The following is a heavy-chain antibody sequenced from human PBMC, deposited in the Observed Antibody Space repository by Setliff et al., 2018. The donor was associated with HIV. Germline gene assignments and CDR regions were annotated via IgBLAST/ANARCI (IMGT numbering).Heavy chain of an antibody. J-gene: IGHJ5*02. CDR3: ARGYSASYGRFDP. CDR2: INYKGGS. V-gene: IGHV4-34*01. CDR1: GGSFTTYH. D-gene: IGHD1-26*01. Sequence: PSETLSLTCAVHGGSFTTYHWSWIRQPPGKGLEWIAEINYKGGSNFNPSLRSRVTISVDTSKKQFSLNLSSVTAADTAVYFCARGYSASYGRFDPWGQGILVTVS.